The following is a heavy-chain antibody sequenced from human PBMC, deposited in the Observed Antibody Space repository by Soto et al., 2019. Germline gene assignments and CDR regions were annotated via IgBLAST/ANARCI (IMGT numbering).Heavy chain of an antibody. V-gene: IGHV3-23*01. Sequence: GGSLRLSCAASGFTFSSYAMSWVRQAPGKGLEWVSAISGSGGSTYYADSVKGRFTISRDNSKNTLYLQMNSLRAEDTAVYYCAKDRIAVATLLAELDYWGQGTLVTVSS. CDR3: AKDRIAVATLLAELDY. D-gene: IGHD6-19*01. J-gene: IGHJ4*02. CDR2: ISGSGGST. CDR1: GFTFSSYA.